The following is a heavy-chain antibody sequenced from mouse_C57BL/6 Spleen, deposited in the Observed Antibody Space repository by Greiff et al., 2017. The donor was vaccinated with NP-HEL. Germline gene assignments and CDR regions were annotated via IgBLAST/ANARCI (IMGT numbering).Heavy chain of an antibody. CDR2: IDPSDSET. V-gene: IGHV1-52*01. CDR1: GYTFTSYW. CDR3: ARSMGAYYSNYGAY. D-gene: IGHD2-5*01. Sequence: QVQLQQSGAELVRPGSSVKLSCKASGYTFTSYWMHWVKQRPIQGLEWIGNIDPSDSETHYNQKFKDKATLTVDKSSSTAYMQLSSLTSEDSAVYYCARSMGAYYSNYGAYWGQGTLVTVSA. J-gene: IGHJ3*01.